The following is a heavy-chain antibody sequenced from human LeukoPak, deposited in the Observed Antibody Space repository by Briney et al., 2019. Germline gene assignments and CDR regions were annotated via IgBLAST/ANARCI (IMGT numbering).Heavy chain of an antibody. CDR3: AKFASSDSFMDV. CDR2: IYYDGTNK. D-gene: IGHD3-16*02. Sequence: GGSLRVSSAASGFTFSSYSMHWVRQAPGKGREWGAVIYYDGTNKYYADSVKGRFTTSTDNTKNTLYLQMNSLRAGQTAVYYCAKFASSDSFMDVWGQGTRVTVSS. V-gene: IGHV3-30*18. J-gene: IGHJ6*02. CDR1: GFTFSSYS.